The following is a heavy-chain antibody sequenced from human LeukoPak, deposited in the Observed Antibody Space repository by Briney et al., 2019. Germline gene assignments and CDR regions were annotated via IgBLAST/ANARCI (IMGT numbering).Heavy chain of an antibody. V-gene: IGHV4-59*12. D-gene: IGHD3-22*01. CDR1: GGSISSYY. Sequence: PSETLSLTRTVSGGSISSYYWSWIRQPPGKGLEWIGYIYYSGSTNYNPSLKSRVTISVDTSKNQFSLNLNSVTAADTAVYFCSRGLDSRKLGYWGQGTLVTVSS. CDR3: SRGLDSRKLGY. J-gene: IGHJ4*02. CDR2: IYYSGST.